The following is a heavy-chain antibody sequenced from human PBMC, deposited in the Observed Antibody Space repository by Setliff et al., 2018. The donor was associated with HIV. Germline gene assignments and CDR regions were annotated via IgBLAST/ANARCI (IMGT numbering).Heavy chain of an antibody. Sequence: GASVKVSCKASGGTFSSYAISWVRQAPGQGLEWMGGIIPIFGTANYAQKFQGRVTITTDESTSTAYMELSSLRSEDTAVYYCARGGIAARRWDNWFDPWGQGTLVTVSS. CDR3: ARGGIAARRWDNWFDP. J-gene: IGHJ5*02. CDR2: IIPIFGTA. D-gene: IGHD6-6*01. V-gene: IGHV1-69*05. CDR1: GGTFSSYA.